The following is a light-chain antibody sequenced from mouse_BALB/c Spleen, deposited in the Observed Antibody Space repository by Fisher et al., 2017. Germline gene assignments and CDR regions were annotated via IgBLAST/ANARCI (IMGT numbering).Light chain of an antibody. J-gene: IGKJ2*01. Sequence: IVLTQSPAIMSASLGERVTMTCTASSSVSSSYLHWYQQKPGSSPKLLIYRTSNLASGVPARFSGSGSGTSYSLTISSMEAEDAASYFCHQWSSYPPTFGGGTKLEIK. CDR3: HQWSSYPPT. CDR2: RTS. CDR1: SSVSSSY. V-gene: IGKV4-74*01.